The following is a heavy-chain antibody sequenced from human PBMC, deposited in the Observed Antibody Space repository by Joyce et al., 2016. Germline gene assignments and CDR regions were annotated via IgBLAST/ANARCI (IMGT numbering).Heavy chain of an antibody. D-gene: IGHD3-10*01. CDR2: IYNSETT. Sequence: HLQESGPGLVKPSETLSLTCTISGDSFSDTSYYWTWIRQPPGKGLEWLGFIYNSETTHYKPSLGGRLSISAGAAKKQFSLRRTSVTSADTAVYYCATSLPSRVGGFQFFGMDVWGQGTTVIVS. V-gene: IGHV4-61*01. J-gene: IGHJ6*02. CDR1: GDSFSDTSYY. CDR3: ATSLPSRVGGFQFFGMDV.